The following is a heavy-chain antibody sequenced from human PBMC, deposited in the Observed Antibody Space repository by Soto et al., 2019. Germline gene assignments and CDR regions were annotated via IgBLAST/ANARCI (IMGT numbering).Heavy chain of an antibody. J-gene: IGHJ6*02. V-gene: IGHV1-2*02. Sequence: ASVKVSCKASGYTFTGYYMHWVRQAPGQGLEWMGWINPNSGGTNYAQKFQGRVTMTGDTSISTAYMELSRLRSDDTAVYYCARIGQLWFGELHYYGMDVWGQGTTVTVSS. CDR2: INPNSGGT. CDR1: GYTFTGYY. D-gene: IGHD3-10*01. CDR3: ARIGQLWFGELHYYGMDV.